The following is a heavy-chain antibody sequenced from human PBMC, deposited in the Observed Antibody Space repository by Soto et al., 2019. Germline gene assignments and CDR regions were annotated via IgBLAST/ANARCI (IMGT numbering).Heavy chain of an antibody. J-gene: IGHJ3*02. CDR2: ISGSGGST. CDR3: AKYVGSRMVRGVMVQADAFDI. V-gene: IGHV3-23*01. D-gene: IGHD3-10*01. Sequence: GGSLRLSCAASGFTFSSYAMSWVRQAPGKGLEWVSAISGSGGSTYYADSVKGRFTISRDNSKNTLYLQMNSLRAEDTAVYYCAKYVGSRMVRGVMVQADAFDIWGQGTMVTVSS. CDR1: GFTFSSYA.